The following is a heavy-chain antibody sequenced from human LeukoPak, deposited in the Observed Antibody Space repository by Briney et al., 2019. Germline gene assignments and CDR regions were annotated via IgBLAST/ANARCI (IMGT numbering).Heavy chain of an antibody. J-gene: IGHJ4*02. D-gene: IGHD3-22*01. CDR1: GYTFTGYY. CDR2: INPNSGGT. Sequence: ASVKVSCKASGYTFTGYYMHWVRQAPGQGLEWMGWINPNSGGTNYAQKFQGRVTMTRDTSISTAYMELSRLRSDDTAVYYCARRSDYYYDSSGVGTYYFDYWSQGTLVTVSS. CDR3: ARRSDYYYDSSGVGTYYFDY. V-gene: IGHV1-2*02.